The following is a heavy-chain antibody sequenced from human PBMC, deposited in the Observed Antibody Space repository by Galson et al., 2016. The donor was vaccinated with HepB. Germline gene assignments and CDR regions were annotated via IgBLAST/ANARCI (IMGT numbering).Heavy chain of an antibody. Sequence: SVKVSCKAPAYTFTNYYIHWVRQAPGQGLEWMGLINPRGDTASYAQTFQGRITMTRDTSTSSVHMELSSLTPEDTAVYYCAREPHGRTGYSSYYYGLDVWGQGTTVTVSS. V-gene: IGHV1-46*01. CDR3: AREPHGRTGYSSYYYGLDV. CDR1: AYTFTNYY. CDR2: INPRGDTA. D-gene: IGHD2-15*01. J-gene: IGHJ6*02.